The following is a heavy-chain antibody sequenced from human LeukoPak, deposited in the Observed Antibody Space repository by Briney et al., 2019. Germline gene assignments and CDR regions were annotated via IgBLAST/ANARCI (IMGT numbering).Heavy chain of an antibody. CDR3: ARDYPNGYFDY. CDR1: GGSVSSGSYY. V-gene: IGHV4-61*01. CDR2: IYYSGST. D-gene: IGHD4/OR15-4a*01. Sequence: PSETLSLTCTVSGGSVSSGSYYWSWIRQPPGKGLEWIGYIYYSGSTNYNPSLKSRVTISVDTSKNQFSLKLSSVTAAGTAVYYCARDYPNGYFDYWGQGTLVTVSS. J-gene: IGHJ4*02.